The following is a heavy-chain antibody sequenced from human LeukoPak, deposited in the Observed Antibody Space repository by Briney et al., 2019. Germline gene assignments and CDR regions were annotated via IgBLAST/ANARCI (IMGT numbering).Heavy chain of an antibody. V-gene: IGHV1-2*02. CDR1: GYTFTGYY. J-gene: IGHJ6*03. CDR2: INPNSGGT. D-gene: IGHD3-3*01. CDR3: ARDHPRIDYDFWSGYYKSQYYYYMDV. Sequence: ASVKVSCKASGYTFTGYYLNWVRQAPGQGLEWMGWINPNSGGTNYAQKFQGRVSMTRDTSISTAYMELSRLRSDDTAVYYCARDHPRIDYDFWSGYYKSQYYYYMDVWGKGTTVTVSS.